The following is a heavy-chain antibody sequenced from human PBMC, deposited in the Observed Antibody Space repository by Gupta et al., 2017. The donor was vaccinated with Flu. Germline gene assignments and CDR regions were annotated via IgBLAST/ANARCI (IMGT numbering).Heavy chain of an antibody. V-gene: IGHV3-9*01. CDR3: AKGGHSSSWYYFDY. J-gene: IGHJ4*02. CDR2: ISWNSGSI. D-gene: IGHD6-13*01. Sequence: QAPGKGLEWVSGISWNSGSIGYADSVKGRFTISRDNAKNSLYLQMNSLRAEDTALYYCAKGGHSSSWYYFDYWGQGTLVTVSS.